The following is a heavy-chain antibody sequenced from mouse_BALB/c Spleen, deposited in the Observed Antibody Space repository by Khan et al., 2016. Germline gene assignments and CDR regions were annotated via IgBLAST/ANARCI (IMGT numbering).Heavy chain of an antibody. V-gene: IGHV5-6-5*01. J-gene: IGHJ2*01. D-gene: IGHD2-1*01. Sequence: EVELVESGGGLVKPGGSLKLSCAASGFTFSSYAMSWVRQTPEKRLEWVASISSGGSTYYPDSVKGRFTISRDNARNILHLQMSSPRSEDTAMYCCAREDNGNSGEYFDYWGQGTTLTVSS. CDR2: ISSGGST. CDR3: AREDNGNSGEYFDY. CDR1: GFTFSSYA.